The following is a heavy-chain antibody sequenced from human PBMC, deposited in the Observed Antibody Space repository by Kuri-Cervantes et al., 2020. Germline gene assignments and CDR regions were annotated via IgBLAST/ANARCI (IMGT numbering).Heavy chain of an antibody. V-gene: IGHV1-2*02. CDR2: INPNSGGT. CDR1: GYTFTGYY. D-gene: IGHD5-18*01. Sequence: ASVKVSCKASGYTFTGYYMHWVRQAPGQGLEWMGWINPNSGGTNYAQKFQGRVTMTRDTSISTAYMELSSLRSEDTAVYYCARERGYSYGLSAFDIWGQGTMVTVSS. J-gene: IGHJ3*02. CDR3: ARERGYSYGLSAFDI.